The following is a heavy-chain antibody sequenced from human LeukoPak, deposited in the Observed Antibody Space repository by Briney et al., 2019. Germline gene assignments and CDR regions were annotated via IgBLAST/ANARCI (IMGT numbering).Heavy chain of an antibody. CDR1: GFTFSSDA. CDR2: ISKDGSDK. J-gene: IGHJ4*02. CDR3: ARDYWWNYDY. Sequence: GGSLRLSCAASGFTFSSDAMHWVRQAPGKGLEWVAVISKDGSDKYYPGSVRGRFTISRDNSKNTIYLQMDSLRAEDTAIYYCARDYWWNYDYWGQGTLVTVSS. V-gene: IGHV3-30-3*01. D-gene: IGHD1-7*01.